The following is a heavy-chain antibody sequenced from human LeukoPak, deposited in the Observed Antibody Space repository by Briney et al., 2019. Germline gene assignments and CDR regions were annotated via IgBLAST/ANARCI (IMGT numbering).Heavy chain of an antibody. CDR1: GVSISSYH. D-gene: IGHD6-19*01. Sequence: SETLSLTCTVSGVSISSYHWSWIRQPPGKGLEWIGYIYYSGTTNYNPSLKSRLTISIDTSKNQFSLKLRSVTAADTAVYYCAREGYASGWNDYWGQGTLVTVSS. CDR2: IYYSGTT. J-gene: IGHJ4*02. V-gene: IGHV4-59*01. CDR3: AREGYASGWNDY.